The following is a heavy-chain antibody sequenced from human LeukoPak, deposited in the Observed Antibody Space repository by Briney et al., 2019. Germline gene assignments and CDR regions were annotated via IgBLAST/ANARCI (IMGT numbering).Heavy chain of an antibody. J-gene: IGHJ4*02. Sequence: SETLSLTCTVSGGSISHHFWGWIRQPPGKGLDWIGYISYSGSANYNPSLKSRVTISLDTSKNQFSLRLTSMNSADSAVYYCGRVSVTTAERGHFDYWGQGTLVTVSS. D-gene: IGHD3-9*01. CDR1: GGSISHHF. CDR2: ISYSGSA. V-gene: IGHV4-59*11. CDR3: GRVSVTTAERGHFDY.